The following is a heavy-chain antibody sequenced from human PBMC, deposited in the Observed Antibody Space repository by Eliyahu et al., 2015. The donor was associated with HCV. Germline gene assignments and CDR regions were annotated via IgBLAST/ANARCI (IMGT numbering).Heavy chain of an antibody. Sequence: EVQLVESGGGLVQPGGSLRLSCAASGFTFXSYSMNWVRQAPGKGLEGVSYISSSSSTIYYADSVKGRFTISRDNAKNSLYLQMNSLRDEDTAVYYCARDISSDYYDSSGYYGQFWGQGTLVTVSS. CDR3: ARDISSDYYDSSGYYGQF. D-gene: IGHD3-22*01. CDR2: ISSSSSTI. J-gene: IGHJ4*02. V-gene: IGHV3-48*02. CDR1: GFTFXSYS.